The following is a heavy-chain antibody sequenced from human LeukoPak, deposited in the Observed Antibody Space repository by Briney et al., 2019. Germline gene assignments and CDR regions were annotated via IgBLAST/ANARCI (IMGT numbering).Heavy chain of an antibody. D-gene: IGHD1-26*01. CDR1: AGSISSYY. CDR3: ARGGTVRNGMDV. CDR2: IYYSGST. V-gene: IGHV4-59*01. J-gene: IGHJ6*02. Sequence: SETLSLTCIVSAGSISSYYWSWIRQPPGKGLEWIGYIYYSGSTSYNPSLKSRVTISVDTSKNQFSLKLSSVTAADTAVYYCARGGTVRNGMDVWGQGTTVTVSS.